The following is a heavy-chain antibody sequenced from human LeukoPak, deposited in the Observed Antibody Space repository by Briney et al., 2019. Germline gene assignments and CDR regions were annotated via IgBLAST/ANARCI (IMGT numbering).Heavy chain of an antibody. V-gene: IGHV3-30*02. CDR2: IRYDGSNK. Sequence: PGGSLRLSCAASGLTLSTYGMHWVRQAPGKGLEWVAFIRYDGSNKYYADSVKGRFTISRDNSKNTLYLQMNSLRAEDTAVYYCAKGEVVAASIFDYWGQGTLVTVSS. J-gene: IGHJ4*02. CDR1: GLTLSTYG. CDR3: AKGEVVAASIFDY. D-gene: IGHD2-15*01.